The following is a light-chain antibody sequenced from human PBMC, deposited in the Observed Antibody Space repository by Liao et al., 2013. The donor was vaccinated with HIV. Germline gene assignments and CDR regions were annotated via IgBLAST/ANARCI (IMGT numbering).Light chain of an antibody. CDR3: QAWDSSTEV. J-gene: IGLJ3*02. CDR1: KLGDKY. V-gene: IGLV3-1*01. Sequence: SYDLTQPPSVSVSPGQTASITCSGDKLGDKYACWYQQKPGQSPVLVIYQDNKRPSGIPERFSGSNSGNTATLTINGTQAMDEADYYCQAWDSSTEVFGGGTKLTVL. CDR2: QDN.